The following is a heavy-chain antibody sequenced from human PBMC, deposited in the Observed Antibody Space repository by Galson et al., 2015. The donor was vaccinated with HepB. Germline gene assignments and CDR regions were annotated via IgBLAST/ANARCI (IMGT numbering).Heavy chain of an antibody. CDR2: IYPGDSDT. J-gene: IGHJ4*02. Sequence: KVSCKASGYSFTSYWIGWVRQMPGKGLEWMGIIYPGDSDTRYSPSFQGQVTISADTSISTAYLQWSSLKASDTAMYYCARLSRNYYDSKGGYDYWGQGSLVTVSS. CDR1: GYSFTSYW. V-gene: IGHV5-51*01. D-gene: IGHD3-22*01. CDR3: ARLSRNYYDSKGGYDY.